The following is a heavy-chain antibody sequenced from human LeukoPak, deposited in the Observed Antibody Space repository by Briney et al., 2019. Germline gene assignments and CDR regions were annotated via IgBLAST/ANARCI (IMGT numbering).Heavy chain of an antibody. V-gene: IGHV4-59*01. CDR3: ARMAPYCSSTSCYGGRPYYYYGIDV. J-gene: IGHJ6*02. CDR2: IYYSGST. Sequence: SETLSLTCTVSGGSISSYYWSWIRQPPGKGLEWIGYIYYSGSTNYNPSLKSRVTISVDTSKNQFSLKLSSVTAADTAVYYCARMAPYCSSTSCYGGRPYYYYGIDVWGQGTTVTVSS. D-gene: IGHD2-2*01. CDR1: GGSISSYY.